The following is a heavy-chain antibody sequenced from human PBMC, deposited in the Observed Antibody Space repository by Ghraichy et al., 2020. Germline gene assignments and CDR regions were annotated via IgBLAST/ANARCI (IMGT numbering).Heavy chain of an antibody. D-gene: IGHD3-16*01. V-gene: IGHV3-23*01. CDR2: ISGSGGST. CDR3: ARGGTDAFDI. Sequence: GESLNISCAASGFTFSSYAMSWVRQAPGKGLEWVSAISGSGGSTYYADSVKGRFTISRDNSKNTLYLQMNSLRAEDTAVYYCARGGTDAFDIWGQGTMVTVSS. J-gene: IGHJ3*02. CDR1: GFTFSSYA.